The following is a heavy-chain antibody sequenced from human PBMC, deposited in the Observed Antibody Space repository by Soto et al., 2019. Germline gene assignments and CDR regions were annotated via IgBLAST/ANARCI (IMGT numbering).Heavy chain of an antibody. D-gene: IGHD6-6*01. CDR2: MDFTGAGT. J-gene: IGHJ4*02. CDR3: ARRFSSSSFYFDY. V-gene: IGHV3-23*01. Sequence: EVQLLESGGGLVQPGGSLRLSCAASGFPFSSYAMSWVRHAPDKGLEWVSAMDFTGAGTYYADSVKGRFTISRDNSKNTLYLQMSSLRAEDTAVYFCARRFSSSSFYFDYWGQGTLVTVSS. CDR1: GFPFSSYA.